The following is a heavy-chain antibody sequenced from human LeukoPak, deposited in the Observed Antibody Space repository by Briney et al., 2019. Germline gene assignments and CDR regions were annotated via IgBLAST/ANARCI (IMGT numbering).Heavy chain of an antibody. J-gene: IGHJ6*02. CDR2: ISYDGSNK. V-gene: IGHV3-30-3*01. CDR1: GFTFSSYA. CDR3: AINIGYYYYGMDV. D-gene: IGHD2/OR15-2a*01. Sequence: PGGSLRLSCAASGFTFSSYAMHWVRQAPGKGLEGVAVISYDGSNKYYADSVKGRFTISRDNSKNTLYLQMNSLRAEDTAVYYCAINIGYYYYGMDVWGQGTTVTVSS.